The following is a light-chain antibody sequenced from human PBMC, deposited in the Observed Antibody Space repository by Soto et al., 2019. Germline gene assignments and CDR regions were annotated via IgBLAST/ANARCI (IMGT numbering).Light chain of an antibody. CDR3: GSYTSSNTRV. V-gene: IGLV2-14*03. CDR1: SSDVGGYNY. J-gene: IGLJ3*02. CDR2: DVT. Sequence: QSALTQPASVSGSPRQSITISCTGTSSDVGGYNYVSWYQQQPGKAPKLMIYDVTNRPSGVSDRFSGSKSGNTASLTISGLQVEDEADYYCGSYTSSNTRVFGGGTKLTVL.